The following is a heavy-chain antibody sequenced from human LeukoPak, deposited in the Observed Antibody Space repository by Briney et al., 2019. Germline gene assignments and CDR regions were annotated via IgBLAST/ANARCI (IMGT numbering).Heavy chain of an antibody. V-gene: IGHV3-23*01. CDR2: ITVSGAGT. CDR3: AKDVQLAKEDNYFDY. CDR1: GFTFSNYG. D-gene: IGHD6-6*01. J-gene: IGHJ4*02. Sequence: PGGSLRLSCAASGFTFSNYGMSWVRQAPGKGLEWVSTITVSGAGTSYPDSVKGRFTISRDNSKNTLYLQMNSLRAEDTAVYYCAKDVQLAKEDNYFDYWGQGTLVTVSS.